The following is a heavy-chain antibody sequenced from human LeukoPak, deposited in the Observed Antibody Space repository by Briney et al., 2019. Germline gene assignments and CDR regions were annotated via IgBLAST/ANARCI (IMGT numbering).Heavy chain of an antibody. CDR3: ARGLGGMVRGARVPFDY. V-gene: IGHV4-59*01. J-gene: IGHJ4*02. CDR1: GGSISGYY. CDR2: LFHTRGA. Sequence: SETLSLTCAVSGGSISGYYWSWSRQPPGKGVEWIGNLFHTRGAWYKSSLKSRVSTSVDTSKNEFSLKLNSVTAADTAVYYCARGLGGMVRGARVPFDYWGQGTLVTVSS. D-gene: IGHD3-10*01.